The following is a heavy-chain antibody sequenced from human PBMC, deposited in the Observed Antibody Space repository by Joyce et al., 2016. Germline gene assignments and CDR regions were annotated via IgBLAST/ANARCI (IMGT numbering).Heavy chain of an antibody. D-gene: IGHD2-15*01. CDR3: ARVLRGYCSGGSCYGLDY. V-gene: IGHV1-18*01. J-gene: IGHJ4*02. Sequence: QVQLVQSGAEVKKPGASVKVSCKASGYTFTSYGISWVRQAPGQGLEWMGRISAYNGNTNYAQKLQGRVTRTTDTSTSTAYMELRSLRSDDTAVYYCARVLRGYCSGGSCYGLDYWGQGTLVTVSS. CDR2: ISAYNGNT. CDR1: GYTFTSYG.